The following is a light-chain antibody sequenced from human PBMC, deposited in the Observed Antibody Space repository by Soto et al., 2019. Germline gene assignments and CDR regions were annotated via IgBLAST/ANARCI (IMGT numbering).Light chain of an antibody. V-gene: IGKV3-20*01. Sequence: EIVLTQSPGTLSLSPGERATLSCRASQSVSSSYLAWYQQKPGQAPRLLIYGASSRATGIPDRFSGSGSGTDFTLTISRLEPEDFAVYYCQQYAGSPPTFGQGTKVEIK. CDR1: QSVSSSY. CDR3: QQYAGSPPT. CDR2: GAS. J-gene: IGKJ1*01.